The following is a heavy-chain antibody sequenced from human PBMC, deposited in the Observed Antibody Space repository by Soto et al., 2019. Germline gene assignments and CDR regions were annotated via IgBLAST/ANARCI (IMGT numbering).Heavy chain of an antibody. V-gene: IGHV5-10-1*01. CDR2: IDPSDSYT. CDR3: ASRKLEVYSGMDI. J-gene: IGHJ6*02. Sequence: GESLKISCKGCGYSFTSYWSSWVRQMPGKGLEWRGRIDPSDSYTNYSPSFQGHGTISADKSISTAYLQWSILKASDTAIYYCASRKLEVYSGMDIWAPGTTLMISS. CDR1: GYSFTSYW.